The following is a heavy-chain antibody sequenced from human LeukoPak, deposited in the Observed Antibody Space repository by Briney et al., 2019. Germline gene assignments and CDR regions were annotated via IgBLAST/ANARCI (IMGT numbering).Heavy chain of an antibody. Sequence: GGSLRLSCAASGFTFSSYSMNWVRQAPGRGLEWVSYISSSSTIYYADSVKGRFTISRDNAKNSLYLQMNSLRDEDTAVYYCARDPSMVRGVPWGQGTLVTVSS. D-gene: IGHD3-10*01. CDR1: GFTFSSYS. CDR3: ARDPSMVRGVP. J-gene: IGHJ4*02. CDR2: ISSSSTI. V-gene: IGHV3-48*02.